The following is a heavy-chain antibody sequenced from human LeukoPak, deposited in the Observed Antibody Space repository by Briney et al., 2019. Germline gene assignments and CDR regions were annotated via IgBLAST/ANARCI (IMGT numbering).Heavy chain of an antibody. CDR3: ARELASPYYYYYMDV. V-gene: IGHV4-59*01. CDR1: GGSISSYY. CDR2: IYYSGKT. Sequence: SETLSLTCTVSGGSISSYYWSWLRQPPGKGLEGLGYIYYSGKTNYNPSLNSRFTISVHTSKNQFSLKLSSVTAADTAVYYCARELASPYYYYYMDVWGKGTTVTVSS. D-gene: IGHD3-3*02. J-gene: IGHJ6*03.